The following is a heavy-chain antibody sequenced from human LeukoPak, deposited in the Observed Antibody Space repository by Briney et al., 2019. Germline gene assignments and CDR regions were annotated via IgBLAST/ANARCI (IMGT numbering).Heavy chain of an antibody. Sequence: GTSVKVSCKAYAFTFTSSAMQWVRQARGKRLEWIGWIVVGSGNTNYAQKFQERVTITRDMSTSTAYMELSSLRSEDTAVYYCAAVSNREGSSGLYNWFDPWGQGTLVTVSS. CDR1: AFTFTSSA. D-gene: IGHD6-19*01. J-gene: IGHJ5*02. CDR3: AAVSNREGSSGLYNWFDP. V-gene: IGHV1-58*02. CDR2: IVVGSGNT.